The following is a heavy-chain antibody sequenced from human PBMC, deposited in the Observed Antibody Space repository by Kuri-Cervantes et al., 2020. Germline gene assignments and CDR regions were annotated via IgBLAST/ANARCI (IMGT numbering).Heavy chain of an antibody. CDR1: GFAFSSYA. V-gene: IGHV3-47*02. J-gene: IGHJ6*02. D-gene: IGHD2-8*01. Sequence: GESLKTSCAASGFAFSSYALHWVRRAPGKGLEWVPAIGTGGDTYYADSVMGRFTISRDNAKNSLYLQMNSLRAEDTALYYCGKDIMAGGMDVWGQGTTVTVSS. CDR3: GKDIMAGGMDV. CDR2: IGTGGDT.